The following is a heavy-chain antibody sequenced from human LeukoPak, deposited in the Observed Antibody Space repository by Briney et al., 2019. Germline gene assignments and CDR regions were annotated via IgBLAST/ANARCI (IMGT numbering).Heavy chain of an antibody. D-gene: IGHD5-24*01. J-gene: IGHJ5*02. V-gene: IGHV4-59*01. CDR1: GCSISSYY. Sequence: SETLSLTCTVSGCSISSYYWSWIRQPPGKGLECIGYIYYSGSTNYNPSLKSRVTISVDTSKNQFSLKLSSVTAADTAVYYCARGRDGYNSGNWFDPWGQGTLVTVSS. CDR3: ARGRDGYNSGNWFDP. CDR2: IYYSGST.